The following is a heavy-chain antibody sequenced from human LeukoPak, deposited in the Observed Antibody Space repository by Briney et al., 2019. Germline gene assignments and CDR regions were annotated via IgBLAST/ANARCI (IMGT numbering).Heavy chain of an antibody. CDR1: GFTFSNYA. Sequence: GGSLRLSCAASGFTFSNYAMSWVRQAPGKGLEWVSSISGTGGSTYYADSVKGRFTISRDNSNNTLFLQMNSLRAEDTAVYYCAKVITGHYFDYWGQGTLVTVSS. CDR2: ISGTGGST. V-gene: IGHV3-23*01. D-gene: IGHD1-20*01. CDR3: AKVITGHYFDY. J-gene: IGHJ4*02.